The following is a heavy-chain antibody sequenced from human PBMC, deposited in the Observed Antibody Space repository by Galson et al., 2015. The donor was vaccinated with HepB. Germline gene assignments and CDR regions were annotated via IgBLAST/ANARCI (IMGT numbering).Heavy chain of an antibody. CDR1: GGTFSSYA. V-gene: IGHV1-46*01. Sequence: SVKVSCKASGGTFSSYAISWVRQAPGQGLEWMGIINPSGGSTSYAQKFQGRVTMTRDTSTSTVYMELSSLRSEDTAVYYCARDHETGSWTDWGQGTLVTVSS. D-gene: IGHD3/OR15-3a*01. CDR2: INPSGGST. J-gene: IGHJ4*02. CDR3: ARDHETGSWTD.